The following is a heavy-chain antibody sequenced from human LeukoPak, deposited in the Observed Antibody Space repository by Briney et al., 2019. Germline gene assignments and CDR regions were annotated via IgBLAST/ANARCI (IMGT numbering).Heavy chain of an antibody. J-gene: IGHJ4*02. Sequence: PSETLSLTCTVSGASVSSGSYYWSWIRQPPGKRLEWIGYISYSGSTNYNPSLKSRVTISVDTSKNQFSLKLRSVTAADTAVYYCARLRAGYNTFRFDYWGQGTLVTVSS. D-gene: IGHD5-24*01. V-gene: IGHV4-61*01. CDR1: GASVSSGSYY. CDR2: ISYSGST. CDR3: ARLRAGYNTFRFDY.